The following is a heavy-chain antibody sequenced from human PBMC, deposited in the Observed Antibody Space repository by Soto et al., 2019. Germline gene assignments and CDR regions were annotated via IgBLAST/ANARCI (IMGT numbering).Heavy chain of an antibody. D-gene: IGHD1-26*01. CDR3: ARDMSEWELDDAFDL. CDR2: ISSSSSYI. Sequence: PGGSLRLSCAASGFTFSSYSMNWVRQAPGKGLEWVSSISSSSSYIYYADSVKGRFTISRDTAKNSLYLQMNSLRAEDTAVYYCARDMSEWELDDAFDLWGQGTMVTVSS. J-gene: IGHJ3*01. V-gene: IGHV3-21*01. CDR1: GFTFSSYS.